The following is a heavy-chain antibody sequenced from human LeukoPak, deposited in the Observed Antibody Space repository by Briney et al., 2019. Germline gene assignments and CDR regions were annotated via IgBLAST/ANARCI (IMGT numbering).Heavy chain of an antibody. V-gene: IGHV1-18*01. CDR2: ISAYNGNT. D-gene: IGHD3-22*01. CDR3: ARAEDSSGYVGFDY. J-gene: IGHJ4*02. Sequence: ASVKVSCKASGYTFTSYGISWVRQAPGHGLEWMGWISAYNGNTNYAQKLQGRVTMTTDTSTSTAYMELRSLRSDDTAVYYCARAEDSSGYVGFDYWGQGTLVTVSS. CDR1: GYTFTSYG.